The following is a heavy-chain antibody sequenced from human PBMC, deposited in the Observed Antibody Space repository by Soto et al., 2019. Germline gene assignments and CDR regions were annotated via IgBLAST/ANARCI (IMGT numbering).Heavy chain of an antibody. CDR2: IYFTGRP. CDR1: GGSVSSAAYY. CDR3: PRVVRYGEQGCWFDP. J-gene: IGHJ5*02. Sequence: QVQLQESGPGLVKPAQTLSLTCTVSGGSVSSAAYYWGWIRQHPGKGLEWIGNIYFTGRPYVNPSIKSRVTMSLATPKDPSSLKVPSVAAAATSVYYWPRVVRYGEQGCWFDPWGQVTLVTVS. V-gene: IGHV4-31*03. D-gene: IGHD4-17*01.